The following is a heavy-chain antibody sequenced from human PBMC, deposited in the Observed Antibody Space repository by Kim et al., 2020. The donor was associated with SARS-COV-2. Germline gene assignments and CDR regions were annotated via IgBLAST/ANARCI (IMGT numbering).Heavy chain of an antibody. Sequence: SETLSLTCTVSGGSISSYYWSWIRLPAGKGLEWIGRIYTSENTNYNPSLRSRVSMSIDTSKNHFPLNVSSVTAADTAIYYCAREAGGDAYRGLDFWGQGT. J-gene: IGHJ4*02. D-gene: IGHD2-21*01. CDR2: IYTSENT. CDR1: GGSISSYY. V-gene: IGHV4-4*07. CDR3: AREAGGDAYRGLDF.